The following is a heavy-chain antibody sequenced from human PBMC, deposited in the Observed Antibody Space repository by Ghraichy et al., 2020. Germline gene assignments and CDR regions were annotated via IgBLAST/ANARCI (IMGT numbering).Heavy chain of an antibody. J-gene: IGHJ3*01. V-gene: IGHV4-59*01. D-gene: IGHD2-15*01. CDR3: AGYIAGYCSGGSCYGVAFDF. CDR1: GGSITNYY. Sequence: SETLSLTCTVPGGSITNYYWSWIRQPPGKGLEWIGYIYYSGSTNYNPSLKSRVTISVDTSNNLFSLKLTSVTAADTAVYYCAGYIAGYCSGGSCYGVAFDFWGQGTMVTVSS. CDR2: IYYSGST.